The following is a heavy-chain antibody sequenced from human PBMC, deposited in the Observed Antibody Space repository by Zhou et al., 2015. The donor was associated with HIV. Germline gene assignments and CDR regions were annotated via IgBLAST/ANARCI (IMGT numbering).Heavy chain of an antibody. CDR2: INTSGGNP. CDR1: GYTFTTYS. D-gene: IGHD1-26*01. Sequence: QVQLVQSGTAVKKPGASVKVSCKASGYTFTTYSLHWVRQAPGQGIEWMGIINTSGGNPNYAQKFQGRVTMTRDTSINTAYMELSGLTSEDTAIYYCTRGRWEVPDAYWGQGSLVTVSP. CDR3: TRGRWEVPDAY. V-gene: IGHV1-46*01. J-gene: IGHJ4*02.